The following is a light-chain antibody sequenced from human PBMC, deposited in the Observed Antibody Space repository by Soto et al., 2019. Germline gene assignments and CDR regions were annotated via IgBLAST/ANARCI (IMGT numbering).Light chain of an antibody. V-gene: IGKV1-9*01. J-gene: IGKJ4*01. Sequence: IQLTQSPSSLSASVGDRVTITCRASQGISSSLAWYQQQPGKAPKLLIYAAFTLQSGVPSRFSGSGSGTDFTLTISSLQPEDFATYYCQQLKSFPLSFGGGTTVEIK. CDR2: AAF. CDR1: QGISSS. CDR3: QQLKSFPLS.